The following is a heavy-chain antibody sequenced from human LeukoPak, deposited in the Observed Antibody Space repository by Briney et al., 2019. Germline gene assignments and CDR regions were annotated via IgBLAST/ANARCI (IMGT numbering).Heavy chain of an antibody. J-gene: IGHJ6*03. Sequence: SETLSLTCTVSGDSIRSYYWSLIRQPPGKGLEWIGYIFYSGTTNYNPSLKSRVTISVDTSKNQFSLKLSSVTAADTAVYYCARGPWFGESYYMDVWGKGTTVTISS. V-gene: IGHV4-59*01. CDR1: GDSIRSYY. CDR3: ARGPWFGESYYMDV. CDR2: IFYSGTT. D-gene: IGHD3-10*01.